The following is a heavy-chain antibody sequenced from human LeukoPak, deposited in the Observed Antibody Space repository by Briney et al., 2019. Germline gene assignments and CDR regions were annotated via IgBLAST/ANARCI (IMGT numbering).Heavy chain of an antibody. CDR1: GFTLSGYW. CDR2: IKEDGNEK. CDR3: ASASYYYDSSGYPTADY. D-gene: IGHD3-22*01. J-gene: IGHJ4*02. Sequence: GGSLRLSCVASGFTLSGYWMSWVRRAPGKGLEWVANIKEDGNEKYYEDSVKGRFTISRDNAKNSVYLQMNSLRAEDTAVYYCASASYYYDSSGYPTADYWGQGTLVTVSS. V-gene: IGHV3-7*01.